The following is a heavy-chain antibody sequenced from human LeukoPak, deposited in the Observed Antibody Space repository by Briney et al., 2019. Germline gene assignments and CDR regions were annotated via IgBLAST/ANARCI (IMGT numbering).Heavy chain of an antibody. Sequence: ASVKVSCKASGYTFTGYYMHWVRQAPGQGLEWMGWINPNSGGTNYAQKFQGRVTMTRDTSISTAYMELSRLRSDDTAVYYCARGGVAVAGQEYYFDYWGQGTLVTVSS. J-gene: IGHJ4*02. CDR2: INPNSGGT. V-gene: IGHV1-2*02. D-gene: IGHD6-19*01. CDR3: ARGGVAVAGQEYYFDY. CDR1: GYTFTGYY.